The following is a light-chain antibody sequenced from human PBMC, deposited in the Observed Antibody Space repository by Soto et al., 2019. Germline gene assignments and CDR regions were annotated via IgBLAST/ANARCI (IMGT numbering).Light chain of an antibody. CDR2: EVS. CDR1: HNDVGHENF. Sequence: QSVLAQPASVSGSPGQSITISCTGTHNDVGHENFVSWYQQHPGKAPKLMIYEVSKRPSGVSNRFSGSKSGNTASLTISGLQAEDEADYYCCSYAGSSTLYVFGTGTKVTVL. V-gene: IGLV2-23*02. J-gene: IGLJ1*01. CDR3: CSYAGSSTLYV.